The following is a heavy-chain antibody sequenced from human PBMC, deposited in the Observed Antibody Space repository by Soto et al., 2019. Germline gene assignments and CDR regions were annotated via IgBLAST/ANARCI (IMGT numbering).Heavy chain of an antibody. J-gene: IGHJ6*02. CDR1: GGSISSYY. CDR2: IYYSGST. D-gene: IGHD3-3*01. V-gene: IGHV4-59*01. CDR3: AREYKDYDFWSGYRPLTSYGMDV. Sequence: SETLSLTCTVSGGSISSYYWSWIRQPPGKGLEWIGYIYYSGSTNYNPSLKSRVTISVDTSKNQFSLKLSSVTVADTAVYYCAREYKDYDFWSGYRPLTSYGMDVWGQGTTVTVSS.